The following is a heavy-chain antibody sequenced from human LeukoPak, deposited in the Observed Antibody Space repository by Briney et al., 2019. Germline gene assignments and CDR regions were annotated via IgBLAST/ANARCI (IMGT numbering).Heavy chain of an antibody. D-gene: IGHD2-21*02. V-gene: IGHV3-21*01. Sequence: GGSLRLSCAASGFTFSSYSMNWVRQAPGKGLEWVSSISSSSSYIYYADSVKGRFTISRDNAKNSLYLQMNSLRAEDTAVYYCATVNCGGDCYSPSDFDYWGQGALVTVSS. J-gene: IGHJ4*02. CDR2: ISSSSSYI. CDR1: GFTFSSYS. CDR3: ATVNCGGDCYSPSDFDY.